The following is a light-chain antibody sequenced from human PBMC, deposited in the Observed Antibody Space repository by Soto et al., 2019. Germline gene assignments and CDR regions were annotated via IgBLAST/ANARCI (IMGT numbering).Light chain of an antibody. Sequence: DIQMTQSPSSLSTSVGDRVTITCRASQSISSYLNWYQQKPGKAPKLLIYAASTLRSGVPLRFSGSGSATSFSLTISSLQPEDFATYYCQQSYSLPLTLGGGTKVGIK. V-gene: IGKV1-39*01. CDR2: AAS. CDR3: QQSYSLPLT. CDR1: QSISSY. J-gene: IGKJ4*01.